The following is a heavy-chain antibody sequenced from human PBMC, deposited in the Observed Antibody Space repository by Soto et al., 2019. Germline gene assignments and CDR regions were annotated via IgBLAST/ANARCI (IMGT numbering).Heavy chain of an antibody. CDR3: ATGSFTSTGGRIGYHYNAMDV. J-gene: IGHJ6*02. Sequence: SVKVSCKSSGGTFSSHSINWVRQAPGQGLEWMGGIIPIFGPANFAKNFQGRVTITADESTTTAYMELSSLTSEDTAVYYCATGSFTSTGGRIGYHYNAMDVWGRGTTVTVS. V-gene: IGHV1-69*13. D-gene: IGHD1-1*01. CDR1: GGTFSSHS. CDR2: IIPIFGPA.